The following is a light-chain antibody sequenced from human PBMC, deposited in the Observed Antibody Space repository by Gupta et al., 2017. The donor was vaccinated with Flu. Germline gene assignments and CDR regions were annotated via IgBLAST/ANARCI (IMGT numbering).Light chain of an antibody. CDR3: QQYNSWPFA. J-gene: IGKJ3*01. CDR2: DTS. Sequence: EKLFTQSLAALSVSTGERATVPCRASQSVSSHLAWYQQKPGQAPSLLIYDTSTRATGIPARFSGSGSGTEFTLTISSLQSEDFAVYYCQQYNSWPFAFGPGTKVEIK. CDR1: QSVSSH. V-gene: IGKV3-15*01.